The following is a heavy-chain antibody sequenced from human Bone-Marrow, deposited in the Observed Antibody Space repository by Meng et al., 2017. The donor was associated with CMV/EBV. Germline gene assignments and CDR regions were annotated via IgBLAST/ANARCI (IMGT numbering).Heavy chain of an antibody. CDR2: IKFDATET. Sequence: GSLRLSCETSGFIFRTYGMHWVRQAPGKGLEWLSFIKFDATETYYADSVRGRFFVSRDNTRRTLFLQMSRLRPEDTALYYCAFYSSSGYYFDYWGRGTLVTVSS. J-gene: IGHJ4*02. V-gene: IGHV3-30*02. CDR1: GFIFRTYG. D-gene: IGHD6-25*01. CDR3: AFYSSSGYYFDY.